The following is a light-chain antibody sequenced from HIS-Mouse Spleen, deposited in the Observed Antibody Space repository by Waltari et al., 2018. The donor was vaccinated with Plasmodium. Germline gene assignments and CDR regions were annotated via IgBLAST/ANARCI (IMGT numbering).Light chain of an antibody. Sequence: SYELTQPPSVSVSPGQTASIPCPGDKLGATYACWYQQKPGQSPVLVIYQDSKRPSGIPERFSGSNSGNTATLTISGTQAMDEADYYCQAWDSSTWVFGGGTKLTVL. CDR3: QAWDSSTWV. CDR1: KLGATY. CDR2: QDS. J-gene: IGLJ3*02. V-gene: IGLV3-1*01.